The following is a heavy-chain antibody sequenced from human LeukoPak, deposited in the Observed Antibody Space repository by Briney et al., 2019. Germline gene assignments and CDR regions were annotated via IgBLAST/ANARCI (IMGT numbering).Heavy chain of an antibody. D-gene: IGHD3-3*01. J-gene: IGHJ4*02. Sequence: PGGSLRLSCAASGFTFSNAWMSWGRQAPGKGLEWVSYITSSDTIYYADSVKSRFTISRDNAKNSLFLQMNSLRAEDTAIYYCAREWSGISEFDYWGQGTLVTVSS. V-gene: IGHV3-69-1*02. CDR1: GFTFSNAW. CDR3: AREWSGISEFDY. CDR2: ITSSDTI.